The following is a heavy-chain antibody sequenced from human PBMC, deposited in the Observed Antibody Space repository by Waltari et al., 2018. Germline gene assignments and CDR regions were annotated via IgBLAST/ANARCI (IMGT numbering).Heavy chain of an antibody. V-gene: IGHV3-30*02. CDR2: KQFDGSRK. CDR3: AKDFPGYK. D-gene: IGHD5-18*01. CDR1: GFTFSNYG. Sequence: QVQLVESGGAVVQPGGSLRLSCVASGFTFSNYGMAWVRQAPGKGLEWVTFKQFDGSRKYYVDSVTGRFTISRDNSKSTLYLQMDSLRVDDMAVYYCAKDFPGYKWGQGTLVTVSS. J-gene: IGHJ4*02.